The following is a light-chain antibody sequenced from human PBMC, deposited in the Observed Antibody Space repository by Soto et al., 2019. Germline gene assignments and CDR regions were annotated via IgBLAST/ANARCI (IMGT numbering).Light chain of an antibody. J-gene: IGKJ1*01. CDR3: QQYNSYPWT. V-gene: IGKV1-5*03. Sequence: DIQMTQSPSTLSASVGDRVTITCRASQSISSWLAWYQQKPGKATKLLIYKASSLESGVPSRFSGSASGTEFTLTISSLQPDDFATYYCQQYNSYPWTFGQGTKV. CDR1: QSISSW. CDR2: KAS.